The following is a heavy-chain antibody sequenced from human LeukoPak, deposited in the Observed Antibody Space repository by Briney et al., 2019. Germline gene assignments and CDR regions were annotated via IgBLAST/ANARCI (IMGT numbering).Heavy chain of an antibody. CDR3: AALSSLTYYYGMDV. D-gene: IGHD3-10*01. V-gene: IGHV1-58*02. J-gene: IGHJ6*02. Sequence: TSVKVSCKASGFTFTSSAMQWVRQARGQRLEWIGWIVVCSGNTNYAQKFQERVTITRDMSTSTAYMELSSLRSEDTAVYYCAALSSLTYYYGMDVWGQGTTVTVSS. CDR1: GFTFTSSA. CDR2: IVVCSGNT.